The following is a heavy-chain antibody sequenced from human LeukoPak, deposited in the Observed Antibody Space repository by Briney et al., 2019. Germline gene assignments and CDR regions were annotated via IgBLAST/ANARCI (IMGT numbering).Heavy chain of an antibody. D-gene: IGHD6-13*01. CDR3: ARDRGSSFMD. CDR1: VFTFNTYS. J-gene: IGHJ4*02. Sequence: PGGSLRLSCAASVFTFNTYSMNWVRQAPGKGLEWVSCITSSVSYIYYADSVKGRFTISRDDAKNSLFLQMNSLRAEDTAVYYCARDRGSSFMDWGQGILVTVSS. CDR2: ITSSVSYI. V-gene: IGHV3-21*01.